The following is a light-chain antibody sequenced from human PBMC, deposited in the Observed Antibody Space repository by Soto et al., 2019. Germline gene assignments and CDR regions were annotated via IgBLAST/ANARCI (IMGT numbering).Light chain of an antibody. CDR1: SSNIGSNY. CDR2: RNN. CDR3: EAWYDSLSGQV. J-gene: IGLJ2*01. V-gene: IGLV1-47*01. Sequence: QSVLTQPPSASGTPGQRVTISCSGSSSNIGSNYVYWYQQLPGTAPKLLIYRNNQRPSGVPDRFSGSKSGTSASLAISGLRSEDEADYYCEAWYDSLSGQVFGGGTKLTVL.